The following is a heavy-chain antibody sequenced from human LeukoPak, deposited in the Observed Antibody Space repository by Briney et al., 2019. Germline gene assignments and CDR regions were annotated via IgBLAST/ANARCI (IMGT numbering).Heavy chain of an antibody. CDR1: GFTFSNAW. D-gene: IGHD1-1*01. V-gene: IGHV3-15*01. CDR2: IKSKTDGGTT. CDR3: NTPIRYWNYYYYYGMDV. J-gene: IGHJ6*02. Sequence: GGSLRLSCAASGFTFSNAWMRWVRQAPGKGLEWVGRIKSKTDGGTTDYAASVKGRFTISRDDSKNTLYLQMNSLKTEDTAVYYCNTPIRYWNYYYYYGMDVWGQGTTVTVSS.